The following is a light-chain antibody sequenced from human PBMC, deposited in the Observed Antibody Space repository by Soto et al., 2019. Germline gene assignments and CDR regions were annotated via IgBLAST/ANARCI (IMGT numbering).Light chain of an antibody. CDR2: GNS. CDR3: QYYDSRLSGYV. J-gene: IGLJ1*01. CDR1: SSNIGAGYD. Sequence: QSVLTQPPSVSGAPGQRVTISCTGSSSNIGAGYDVHWYQQLPGTAPKLLIYGNSNQPSGVPDRFSGSKSGTSASLAITGLQAEDEADYYCQYYDSRLSGYVFGTGTKVT. V-gene: IGLV1-40*01.